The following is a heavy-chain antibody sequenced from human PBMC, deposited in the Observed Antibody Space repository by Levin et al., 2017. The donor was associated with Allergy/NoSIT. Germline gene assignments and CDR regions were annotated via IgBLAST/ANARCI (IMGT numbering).Heavy chain of an antibody. CDR2: ISGSGVST. V-gene: IGHV3-23*01. J-gene: IGHJ4*02. Sequence: GESLKISCAASGFTFSSYAMSWVRQAPGKGLEWVSPISGSGVSTYYADSVKGRFTISRDNSKNTLYLQMNSLRAEDTAVYYCAKDYSGSYYYFDYWGQGTLVTVSS. CDR3: AKDYSGSYYYFDY. D-gene: IGHD1-26*01. CDR1: GFTFSSYA.